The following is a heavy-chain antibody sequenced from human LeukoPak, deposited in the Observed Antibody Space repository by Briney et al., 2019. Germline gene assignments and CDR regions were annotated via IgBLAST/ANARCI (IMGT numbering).Heavy chain of an antibody. CDR1: GGSISSYY. J-gene: IGHJ4*02. Sequence: SETLSLTCTVSGGSISSYYWSWIRQPPGKGLEWIGYIYYSGTTNYNPSLKSRVTISVDTSKNQFSLKLSSVTAADTAVYYCARVRTYYYDSSGYYKVGYFDYWGQGTLVTVSS. D-gene: IGHD3-22*01. V-gene: IGHV4-59*12. CDR2: IYYSGTT. CDR3: ARVRTYYYDSSGYYKVGYFDY.